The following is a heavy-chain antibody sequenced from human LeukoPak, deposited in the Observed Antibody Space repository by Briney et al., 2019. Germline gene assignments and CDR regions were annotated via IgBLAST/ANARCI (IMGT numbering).Heavy chain of an antibody. CDR1: GGSISSYY. Sequence: TSETLSLTCTVSGGSISSYYWSWIRQPPGKGLEWIGEINHSGSTNYNPSLKSRVTISVDTSKNQFSLKLSSVTAADTAVYYCARVPSGAWGQGTLVTVSS. V-gene: IGHV4-34*01. D-gene: IGHD3-10*01. CDR3: ARVPSGA. CDR2: INHSGST. J-gene: IGHJ4*02.